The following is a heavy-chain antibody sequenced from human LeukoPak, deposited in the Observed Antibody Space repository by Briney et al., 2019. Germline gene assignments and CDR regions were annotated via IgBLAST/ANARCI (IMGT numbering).Heavy chain of an antibody. Sequence: GGSLRLSCAASGFTFSDYYMSWIRQAPGKGLEWVSYISSSGSTIYYADCVKGRFTISRDNAKNSLYLQMNSLRAEDTAVYYCARDLRMGYFDYWGQGTLVTVSS. V-gene: IGHV3-11*04. D-gene: IGHD2-8*01. CDR1: GFTFSDYY. CDR3: ARDLRMGYFDY. J-gene: IGHJ4*02. CDR2: ISSSGSTI.